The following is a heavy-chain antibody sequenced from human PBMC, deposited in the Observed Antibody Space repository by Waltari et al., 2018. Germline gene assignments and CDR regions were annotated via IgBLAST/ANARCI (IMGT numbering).Heavy chain of an antibody. CDR2: ILWSGDRI. D-gene: IGHD6-13*01. CDR1: GFTFHEHA. V-gene: IGHV3-9*01. CDR3: AKDMTAGGLDN. J-gene: IGHJ4*02. Sequence: EVLLVDSGGGLVQPGGSLRLPCAGFGFTFHEHAMHWVRQAPGKGLEWVSGILWSGDRIGYADSVKGRFTISRDNAKNSLYLQMNSLRADDTALYFCAKDMTAGGLDNWGQGTLVTVSS.